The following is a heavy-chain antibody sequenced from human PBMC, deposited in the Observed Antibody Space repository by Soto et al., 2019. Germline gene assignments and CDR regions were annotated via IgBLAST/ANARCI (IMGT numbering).Heavy chain of an antibody. D-gene: IGHD3-10*01. CDR3: ARHEHRFGESPHYYYAMDV. CDR2: IYYSGST. J-gene: IGHJ6*02. CDR1: GGSISSYY. Sequence: PSETLSLTCTVSGGSISSYYWGWIRQPPGKGLEWIGSIYYSGSTYYNPSLKSRVTISVDTSKNQFSLKLSSVTAADTAVYYCARHEHRFGESPHYYYAMDVWGQGTTVTVSS. V-gene: IGHV4-39*01.